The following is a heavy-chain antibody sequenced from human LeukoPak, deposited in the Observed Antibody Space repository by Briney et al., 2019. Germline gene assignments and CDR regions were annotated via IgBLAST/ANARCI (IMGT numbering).Heavy chain of an antibody. J-gene: IGHJ4*02. Sequence: ASVKVSCEASGYTFTAYYVHWVRQAPGQGLEWMAWINPNSGDTYSAPQFQGRVTMTRDTSVSTASMELSWLSSDDTAVYYCATGVATAFTYWGQGTLVTVSS. CDR1: GYTFTAYY. CDR3: ATGVATAFTY. CDR2: INPNSGDT. V-gene: IGHV1-2*02. D-gene: IGHD5-18*01.